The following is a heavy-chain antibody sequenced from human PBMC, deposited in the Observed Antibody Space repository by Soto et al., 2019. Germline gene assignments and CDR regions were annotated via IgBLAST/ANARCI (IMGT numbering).Heavy chain of an antibody. J-gene: IGHJ6*03. CDR3: IFGYDYPGYYYYYMDV. CDR2: IRSKAYGGTT. Sequence: GGSLRLSCTASGFTFGDYAMSWFRQAPGKGLEWVGFIRSKAYGGTTEYAASVKGRFTISRDDSKSIAYLQMNSLKTEDTAVYYCIFGYDYPGYYYYYMDVWGKGTTVTVSS. D-gene: IGHD5-12*01. CDR1: GFTFGDYA. V-gene: IGHV3-49*03.